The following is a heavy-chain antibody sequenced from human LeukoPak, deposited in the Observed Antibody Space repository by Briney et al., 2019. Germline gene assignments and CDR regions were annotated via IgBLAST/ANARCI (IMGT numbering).Heavy chain of an antibody. D-gene: IGHD6-13*01. CDR1: GFTFSDYY. CDR3: ARPPGYSSSWYELDP. CDR2: ISSSGSTI. J-gene: IGHJ5*02. V-gene: IGHV3-11*01. Sequence: GGSLRLSCAASGFTFSDYYMSWIRQAPGKGLEGVSYISSSGSTIYYADSVKGRFTISRDNAKNSLYLQMNSLRAEDTAVYYCARPPGYSSSWYELDPWGQGTLVTVSS.